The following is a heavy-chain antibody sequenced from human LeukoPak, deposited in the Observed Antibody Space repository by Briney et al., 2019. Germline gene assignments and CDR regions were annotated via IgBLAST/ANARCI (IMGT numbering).Heavy chain of an antibody. CDR1: GFTFSSYS. V-gene: IGHV3-21*01. CDR3: ARKPYDYVWGSYRPFDY. D-gene: IGHD3-16*02. Sequence: GGSLRLSCAASGFTFSSYSMNWVRQAPGKGLEWVSSISSSSSYIYYADSVKGRFTISRDNAKTTLYLQMNSLRAEDTAVYYCARKPYDYVWGSYRPFDYWGQGTLVTVSS. CDR2: ISSSSSYI. J-gene: IGHJ4*02.